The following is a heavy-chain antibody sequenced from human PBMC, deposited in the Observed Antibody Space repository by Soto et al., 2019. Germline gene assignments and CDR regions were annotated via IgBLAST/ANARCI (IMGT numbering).Heavy chain of an antibody. J-gene: IGHJ5*02. CDR1: GFPFISYA. D-gene: IGHD2-15*01. V-gene: IGHV3-23*01. CDR3: AKDSGSWRP. CDR2: ISGSGDIT. Sequence: EVQLLESGGGLVQPGGSLRLSCAASGFPFISYAMSWVRQAAGKGLDWVSVISGSGDITYYAYSVKGRFTISRDNSNHTLYLQMNSLRAEDTAVYYCAKDSGSWRPWGQGTLVTVSS.